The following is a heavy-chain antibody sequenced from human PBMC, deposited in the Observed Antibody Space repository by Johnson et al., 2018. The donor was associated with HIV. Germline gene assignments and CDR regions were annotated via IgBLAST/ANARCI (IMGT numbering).Heavy chain of an antibody. Sequence: QMLLVESGGGVVQPGRSLRLSCAASGFTFSSYAMHWVRQAPGKGLEWVAVISYDGSNKYYADSVKGRLTISRDNSKNTLYLQMSSPRAEDTARYYCAREGGIRGPSPVDAFDIWGQGTMVTVSS. CDR2: ISYDGSNK. J-gene: IGHJ3*02. V-gene: IGHV3-30-3*01. D-gene: IGHD3-16*01. CDR3: AREGGIRGPSPVDAFDI. CDR1: GFTFSSYA.